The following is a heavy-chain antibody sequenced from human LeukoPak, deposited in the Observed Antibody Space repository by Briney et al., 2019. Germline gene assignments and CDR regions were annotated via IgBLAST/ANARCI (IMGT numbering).Heavy chain of an antibody. J-gene: IGHJ5*02. CDR1: GGSISSHY. V-gene: IGHV4-59*11. D-gene: IGHD3-10*01. Sequence: PSETLSLTCTVSGGSISSHYWSWIRQPPGKGLEWIGYIYYSGSTNYNPSLKSRVTISVDTSKNQFSLKLSSVTAADTAVYYCARAYYGSGSYYLPGWFDPWGQGTLVTVSS. CDR2: IYYSGST. CDR3: ARAYYGSGSYYLPGWFDP.